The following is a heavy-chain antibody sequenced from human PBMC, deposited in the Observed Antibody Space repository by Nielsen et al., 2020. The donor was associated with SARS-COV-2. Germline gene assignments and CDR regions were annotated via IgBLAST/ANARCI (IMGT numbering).Heavy chain of an antibody. CDR3: AKSGYCNGGICYSTEFFQD. Sequence: GGSLRLSCAASGFTFTDSYMSWVRQAPGKGLEWISYISSSGAYTNYADSLKGRFTISRDNAKNSIHLQMNSLRAEDTAVYYCAKSGYCNGGICYSTEFFQDWGQGTWSPSPQ. D-gene: IGHD2-15*01. CDR1: GFTFTDSY. CDR2: ISSSGAYT. V-gene: IGHV3-11*03. J-gene: IGHJ1*01.